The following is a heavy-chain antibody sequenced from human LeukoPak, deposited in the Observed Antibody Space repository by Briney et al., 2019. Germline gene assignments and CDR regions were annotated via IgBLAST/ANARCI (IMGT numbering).Heavy chain of an antibody. V-gene: IGHV3-53*04. Sequence: GGSLRLSCAASGFIVSSHYMNWVRQAPGKGLEWVAVIYTGGDTYYAEPVEGRFTISRHNSKNTLYLQMNSLRTDDTAVYYCARDRPGGGKLDFDYWGQGTLVTVSS. CDR3: ARDRPGGGKLDFDY. CDR1: GFIVSSHY. CDR2: IYTGGDT. J-gene: IGHJ4*02. D-gene: IGHD1-1*01.